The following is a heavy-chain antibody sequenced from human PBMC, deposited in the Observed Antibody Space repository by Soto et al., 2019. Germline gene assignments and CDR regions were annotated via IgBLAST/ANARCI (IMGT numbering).Heavy chain of an antibody. CDR1: GGTFGSNA. CDR3: AREAEHAYFDY. J-gene: IGHJ4*02. D-gene: IGHD6-13*01. CDR2: IIPMFDIV. V-gene: IGHV1-69*13. Sequence: SVKVSCKASGGTFGSNAISWVRQAPGKGLEWMGGIIPMFDIVHFAQKFQGRVTITADEFTSTAYMELSSLRSEDTAVYYCAREAEHAYFDYWGQGTPVTVSS.